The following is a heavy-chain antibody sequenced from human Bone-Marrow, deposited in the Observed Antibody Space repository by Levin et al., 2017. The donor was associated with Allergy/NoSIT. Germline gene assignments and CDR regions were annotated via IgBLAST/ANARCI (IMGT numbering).Heavy chain of an antibody. CDR1: GGTFNSYV. V-gene: IGHV1-69*04. J-gene: IGHJ4*02. Sequence: SVKVSCKASGGTFNSYVFSWVRQAPGQGLEWMGRIIPIAGIADYAQNLQGRVTITADTSTNTVYMELSSLRPDDTAVYYCARDRAYSGYAVTLGYWGQGTLITVYS. CDR2: IIPIAGIA. D-gene: IGHD5-12*01. CDR3: ARDRAYSGYAVTLGY.